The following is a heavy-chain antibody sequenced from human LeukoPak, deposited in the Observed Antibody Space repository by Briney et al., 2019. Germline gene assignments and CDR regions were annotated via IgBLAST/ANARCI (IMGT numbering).Heavy chain of an antibody. J-gene: IGHJ4*02. CDR3: ARDPRVGYQPNPGLYYFDY. D-gene: IGHD2-2*01. CDR1: GGSISSYY. V-gene: IGHV4-59*01. Sequence: PSETLSLTCTVSGGSISSYYWSWIRQPPGKGLEWIGYIYYSGSTNYNPSLKSRVTISVDTSKNQFSLKLSSVTAADTAVYYCARDPRVGYQPNPGLYYFDYWGQGTLVTVSS. CDR2: IYYSGST.